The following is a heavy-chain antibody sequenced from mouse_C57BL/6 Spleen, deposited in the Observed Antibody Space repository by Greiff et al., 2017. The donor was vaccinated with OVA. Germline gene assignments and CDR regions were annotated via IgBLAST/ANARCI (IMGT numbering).Heavy chain of an antibody. V-gene: IGHV2-2*01. CDR3: ARGEVYGPYYYAMDY. D-gene: IGHD1-1*01. Sequence: VKLVESGPGLVQPSQSLSITCTVSGFSLTSYGVHWVRQSPGKGLEWLGVLWSGGSTDYTAAFISRLSISKDTSKSQVFFKMNSLQADDTAIYYCARGEVYGPYYYAMDYWGQGTSVTVSS. CDR2: LWSGGST. CDR1: GFSLTSYG. J-gene: IGHJ4*01.